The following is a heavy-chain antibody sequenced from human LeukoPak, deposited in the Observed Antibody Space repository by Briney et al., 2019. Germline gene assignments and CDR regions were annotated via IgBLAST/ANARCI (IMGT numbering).Heavy chain of an antibody. CDR1: GYTFTGYY. V-gene: IGHV1-2*02. CDR3: ARESFSGSGGLNWFAP. CDR2: LNPDTGST. J-gene: IGHJ5*02. D-gene: IGHD3-10*01. Sequence: ASVKVSCKASGYTFTGYYIHWVRQAPGQGLEWMGGLNPDTGSTNYAQKFQARVIMTRYTSINTAYMELRRLRYDDTAMYFCARESFSGSGGLNWFAPWGQGTLVTVSA.